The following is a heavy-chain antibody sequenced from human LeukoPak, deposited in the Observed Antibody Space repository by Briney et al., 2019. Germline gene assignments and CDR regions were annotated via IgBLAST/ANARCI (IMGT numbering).Heavy chain of an antibody. V-gene: IGHV1-69*05. Sequence: SVKVSCKASGYTFTSYGIAWVPQAPGQGLEWMGGIVPPFGRTNYAQKFRGRVTMTTDESSSTVYMELTSLISGDTAVYYCARDFSHAGLDFWGQGTLVSVSS. D-gene: IGHD1-1*01. CDR2: IVPPFGRT. CDR3: ARDFSHAGLDF. CDR1: GYTFTSYG. J-gene: IGHJ4*02.